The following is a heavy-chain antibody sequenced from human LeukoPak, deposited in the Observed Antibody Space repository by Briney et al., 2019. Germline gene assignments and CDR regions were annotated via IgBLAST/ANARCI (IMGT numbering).Heavy chain of an antibody. CDR3: ATAYYDSSGYPNY. CDR2: FDPEDGET. J-gene: IGHJ4*02. Sequence: ASVKVSCKVSGYTLTGLSMHWVRQAPGKGLEWMGGFDPEDGETIYAQKFQGRVTMTEDTSTDTAYMELSSLRSEDTAVYYCATAYYDSSGYPNYWGQGTLVTVSS. CDR1: GYTLTGLS. V-gene: IGHV1-24*01. D-gene: IGHD3-22*01.